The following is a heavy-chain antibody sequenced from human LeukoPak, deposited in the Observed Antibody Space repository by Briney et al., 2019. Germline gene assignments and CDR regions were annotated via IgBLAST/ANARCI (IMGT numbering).Heavy chain of an antibody. J-gene: IGHJ4*02. CDR1: GGSISTYY. V-gene: IGHV4-59*08. D-gene: IGHD1-26*01. CDR2: INYSGRT. Sequence: KPSETLSLTCTVSGGSISTYYWSWIRQPPGKGLEWIGYINYSGRTNYSPSLKSRVTMSVDTSKKQLSLKLTSVTAADTAVYYYARFIGSDSRSLDYWGQGTLVTVSS. CDR3: ARFIGSDSRSLDY.